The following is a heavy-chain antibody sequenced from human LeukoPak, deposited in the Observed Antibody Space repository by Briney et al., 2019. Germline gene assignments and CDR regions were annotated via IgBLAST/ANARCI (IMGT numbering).Heavy chain of an antibody. J-gene: IGHJ4*02. CDR2: INHRGST. Sequence: SETLSLTCAVYGGSFSGYYWNWIRQPPGKGLEWIGEINHRGSTNYNPSLKSRVSISVDTSKNQFSLKLSSVTAADTAVYYCARGRTTYDYVWGSYRPPDYWGQGTLVTVSS. CDR1: GGSFSGYY. D-gene: IGHD3-16*02. CDR3: ARGRTTYDYVWGSYRPPDY. V-gene: IGHV4-34*01.